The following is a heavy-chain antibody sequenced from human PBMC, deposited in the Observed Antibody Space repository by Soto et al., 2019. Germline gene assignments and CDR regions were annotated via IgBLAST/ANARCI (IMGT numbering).Heavy chain of an antibody. CDR2: IYYSGST. Sequence: PSETLSLTCTVSGGSISSGGYYWSWIRQHPGKGLEWIGYIYYSGSTYYNPSLKSRVTISVDTSKNQFSLKLSSVTAADTAVYYCARRGHGWGSSWVNSLYYYYGMDVWGQGTTVTVSS. J-gene: IGHJ6*02. CDR3: ARRGHGWGSSWVNSLYYYYGMDV. V-gene: IGHV4-31*03. CDR1: GGSISSGGYY. D-gene: IGHD6-13*01.